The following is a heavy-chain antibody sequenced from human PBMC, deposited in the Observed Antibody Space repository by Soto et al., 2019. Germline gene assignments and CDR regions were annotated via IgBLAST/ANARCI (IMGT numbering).Heavy chain of an antibody. D-gene: IGHD3-16*01. Sequence: VASVKVSCKASGYTFTSYDINWVRQATGQGLEWMGWMNPNSGNTGYAQKFQGRVTMTRNTSISTAYMELSSLRSEDTAVYYCARKRGGTYYYYYMDVWGKGTTVTVSS. V-gene: IGHV1-8*01. CDR3: ARKRGGTYYYYYMDV. J-gene: IGHJ6*03. CDR2: MNPNSGNT. CDR1: GYTFTSYD.